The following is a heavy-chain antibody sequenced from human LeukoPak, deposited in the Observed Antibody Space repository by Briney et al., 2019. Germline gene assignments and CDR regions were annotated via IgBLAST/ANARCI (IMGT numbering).Heavy chain of an antibody. J-gene: IGHJ4*02. V-gene: IGHV4-59*01. Sequence: ETLSLSCTVSGGSLSRYYWSWIRQPPGKGLEWSGYIYYSGSSNYNPSLKSRVTISVDTAKNQFSRKLSSVTAADTAVYYCARGQGDTYYSPFDSCGQGNLGTVSS. CDR3: ARGQGDTYYSPFDS. CDR1: GGSLSRYY. CDR2: IYYSGSS. D-gene: IGHD3-22*01.